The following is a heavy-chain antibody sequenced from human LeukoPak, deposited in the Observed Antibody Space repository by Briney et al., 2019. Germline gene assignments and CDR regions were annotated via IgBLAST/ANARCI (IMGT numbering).Heavy chain of an antibody. CDR1: GGTFNSYV. D-gene: IGHD3-22*01. Sequence: ASVKVSCKASGGTFNSYVISWVRQAPGQGLEWMGMIIVIFGTPKYAQKFQGRVTFTADISTSTAYMELSSLRSEDTAVYYCARDPLYDSSGYLYWGQGTLVTVSS. J-gene: IGHJ4*02. CDR3: ARDPLYDSSGYLY. CDR2: IIVIFGTP. V-gene: IGHV1-69*06.